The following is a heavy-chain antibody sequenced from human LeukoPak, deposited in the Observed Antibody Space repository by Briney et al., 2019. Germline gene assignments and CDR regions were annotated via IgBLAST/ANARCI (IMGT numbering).Heavy chain of an antibody. Sequence: SETLSLTCTVSGGSISSYYWSWIRQPPGKGLEWIGYIYYSGSTKYKPSLKSRVTISVDTSKNQFSLKLSSVTAADTAVYYCARGEGRSGWYFSVYWGQGTLVTVSS. CDR2: IYYSGST. CDR1: GGSISSYY. V-gene: IGHV4-59*01. J-gene: IGHJ4*02. CDR3: ARGEGRSGWYFSVY. D-gene: IGHD6-19*01.